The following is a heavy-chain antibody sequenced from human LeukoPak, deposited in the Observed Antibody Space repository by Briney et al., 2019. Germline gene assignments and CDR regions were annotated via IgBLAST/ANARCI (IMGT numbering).Heavy chain of an antibody. J-gene: IGHJ2*01. D-gene: IGHD2-2*02. Sequence: GESLKISCKGSGYSFTSYWIGWVRQMPGKGLGWMGIIYPGDSDTRYSPSFQGQVTISADKSISTAYLQWSSLKAADTAMYYCARKRVVVPAAIPGWYFDLWGRGTLVTVSS. CDR2: IYPGDSDT. CDR3: ARKRVVVPAAIPGWYFDL. CDR1: GYSFTSYW. V-gene: IGHV5-51*01.